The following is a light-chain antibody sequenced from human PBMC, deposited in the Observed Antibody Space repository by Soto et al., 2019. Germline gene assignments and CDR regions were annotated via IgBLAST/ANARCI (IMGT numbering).Light chain of an antibody. CDR1: QSVSSY. Sequence: EVVMTQSPATLSLSPGERATLSCRASQSVSSYLAWYQQKPGQAPRLLIYDASNRATGIPARFSASGSGTDFTLTISRLEPEDFAVYYCQQYSRAPLTFGHGTKVDIK. V-gene: IGKV3-11*01. CDR2: DAS. CDR3: QQYSRAPLT. J-gene: IGKJ1*01.